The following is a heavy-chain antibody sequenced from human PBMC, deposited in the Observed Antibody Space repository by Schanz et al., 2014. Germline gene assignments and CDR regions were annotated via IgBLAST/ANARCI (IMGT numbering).Heavy chain of an antibody. CDR1: GFTFSSYA. CDR2: ISSSGSYI. J-gene: IGHJ6*02. Sequence: EVQLLESGGGLVQPGGSLRLSCAASGFTFSSYAMSWVRQAPGKGLEWVSSISSSGSYIHYADSVKGRFTISRDNAKISLYLQMNSLRVEDTAVYYCARDTSYGMDVWGQGTTXTVSS. V-gene: IGHV3-21*01. CDR3: ARDTSYGMDV.